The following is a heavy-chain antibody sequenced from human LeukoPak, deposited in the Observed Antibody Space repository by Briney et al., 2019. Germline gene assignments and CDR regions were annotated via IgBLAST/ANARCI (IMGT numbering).Heavy chain of an antibody. CDR3: ATGWGLWASFQH. J-gene: IGHJ1*01. Sequence: GGSLRLSCAASGFTFSSYAMHWVRQAPGKGLEWVAVISYDGSNKYYADSVKGQFTISRDNSKNTLYLQMNSLRAEDTAVYYCATGWGLWASFQHWGQGTLVTVSS. CDR2: ISYDGSNK. D-gene: IGHD5-18*01. V-gene: IGHV3-30-3*01. CDR1: GFTFSSYA.